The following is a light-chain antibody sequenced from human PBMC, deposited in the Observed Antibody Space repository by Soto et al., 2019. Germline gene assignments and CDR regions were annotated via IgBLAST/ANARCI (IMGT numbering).Light chain of an antibody. CDR1: QSVTSSY. V-gene: IGKV3-20*01. CDR2: GAS. Sequence: EIVLTQSPGTLSLSPGERATLSCRASQSVTSSYLVWYQQKSGQAPRLLIYGASNRATGIPDRFSGSGSGTDFTLTISRLEPEDFAVYYCQQYGSSPPLTFGGGTKVDIK. J-gene: IGKJ4*01. CDR3: QQYGSSPPLT.